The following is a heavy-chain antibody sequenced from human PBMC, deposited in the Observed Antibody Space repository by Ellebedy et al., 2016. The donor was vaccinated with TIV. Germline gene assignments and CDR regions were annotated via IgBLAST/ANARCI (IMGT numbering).Heavy chain of an antibody. CDR3: ASCMRVYKYGMDV. CDR1: GSSFSGYY. V-gene: IGHV4-34*01. Sequence: MPSETLSLTCTVYGSSFSGYYWTWIRQPPGKGLEWIGEVDHSGISNYNQSLRSPVNISVETSKILFSLRLTPVTAADTAVYYCASCMRVYKYGMDVWGQGTTVTVSS. CDR2: VDHSGIS. J-gene: IGHJ6*02.